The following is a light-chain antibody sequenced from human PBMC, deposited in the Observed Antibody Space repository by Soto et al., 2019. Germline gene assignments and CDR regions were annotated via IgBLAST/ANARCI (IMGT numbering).Light chain of an antibody. J-gene: IGKJ4*01. V-gene: IGKV3D-15*01. CDR2: DAS. CDR1: QSLSSY. Sequence: EVVLTQSPATLSLSPGERAALSCRASQSLSSYFAWYQQTPGRAPRVLIYDASSRATGVPVRFSGSGSGAEFTLTISSLQSEDFAVYYCQKYNDWPPLTFGGGTKVDIK. CDR3: QKYNDWPPLT.